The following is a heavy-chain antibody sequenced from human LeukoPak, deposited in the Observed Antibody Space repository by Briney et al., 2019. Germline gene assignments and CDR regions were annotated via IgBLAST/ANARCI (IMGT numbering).Heavy chain of an antibody. V-gene: IGHV3-21*01. Sequence: GGSLRLSCAASGFTFSSYSMNWVRQAPGKGLEWVSSISSSSSYIYYAYSVKGRFTISRDNAKNSLYLQMNSLRAEDTAVYYCANIAAAGTFDYWGQGTLVTVSS. CDR2: ISSSSSYI. CDR3: ANIAAAGTFDY. J-gene: IGHJ4*02. D-gene: IGHD6-13*01. CDR1: GFTFSSYS.